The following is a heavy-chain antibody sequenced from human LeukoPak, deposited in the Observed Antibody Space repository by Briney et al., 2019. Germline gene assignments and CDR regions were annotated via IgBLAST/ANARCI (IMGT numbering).Heavy chain of an antibody. V-gene: IGHV1-8*01. D-gene: IGHD6-13*01. Sequence: ASVKVSCNASGYTFTSYDINWVRQATGQGLEWMGWMNPNSGNTGYAQKFQGRVTITRNTSISTAYMELSSLRSEDTAVYYCARAYSSSWYFWGLDYWGQGTLVTVSS. J-gene: IGHJ4*02. CDR1: GYTFTSYD. CDR2: MNPNSGNT. CDR3: ARAYSSSWYFWGLDY.